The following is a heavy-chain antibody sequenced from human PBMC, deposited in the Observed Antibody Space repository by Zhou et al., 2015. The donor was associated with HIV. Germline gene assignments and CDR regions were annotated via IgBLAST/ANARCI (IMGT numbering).Heavy chain of an antibody. CDR3: AREEVYGGNAGGVTFDI. J-gene: IGHJ3*02. D-gene: IGHD4-23*01. CDR2: IIPLFGTA. CDR1: GTTFSNYA. V-gene: IGHV1-69*06. Sequence: QVQLVQSGPEVKKPGSSVKVSCKASGTTFSNYAISWVRQAPGQGLEWMGGIIPLFGTANYAQRFQGRVTITADTSTSTAYMELSSLGFEDTAVYYCAREEVYGGNAGGVTFDIWGQGTMVTVSS.